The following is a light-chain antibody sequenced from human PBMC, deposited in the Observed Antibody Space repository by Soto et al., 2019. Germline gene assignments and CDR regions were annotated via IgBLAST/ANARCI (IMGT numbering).Light chain of an antibody. CDR1: PSLIKSY. CDR2: GXS. J-gene: IGKJ1*01. Sequence: ELTSSPGPLILSRRDRATPGXRVSPSLIKSYLAWYQQYPGXRPRRXXHGXSRRATGVPDRFSASGSGTDFTLTISRREPEDFVVYYCQQYGSATLPFGQGTKVDIK. CDR3: QQYGSATLP. V-gene: IGKV3-20*01.